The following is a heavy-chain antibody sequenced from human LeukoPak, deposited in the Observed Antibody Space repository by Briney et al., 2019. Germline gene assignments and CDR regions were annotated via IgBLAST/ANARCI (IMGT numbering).Heavy chain of an antibody. J-gene: IGHJ4*02. CDR2: ISSSSSYI. V-gene: IGHV3-21*01. Sequence: GGSLRLSCAASGLTFSSYSMNWVRQAPGKGLEWVSSISSSSSYIYYADSVKGRFTISRDNAKNSLYLQMNSLRAEDTAVYYCARDRRIAAAGTEIDYWGQGTLVTVSS. CDR1: GLTFSSYS. CDR3: ARDRRIAAAGTEIDY. D-gene: IGHD6-13*01.